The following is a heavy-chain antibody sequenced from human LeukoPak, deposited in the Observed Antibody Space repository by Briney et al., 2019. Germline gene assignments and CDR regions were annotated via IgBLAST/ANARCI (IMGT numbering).Heavy chain of an antibody. J-gene: IGHJ4*02. Sequence: ASVKVSFKASGYTFTVYYMHWVRQAPGQWLEWMGWINPNSGGTNYAQKFQGMVTMTRDTSISTAYMELSRLRSDDTAVYYCERELSPHYYGSGSYYVWGQGILVTVSS. CDR2: INPNSGGT. CDR3: ERELSPHYYGSGSYYV. D-gene: IGHD3-10*01. V-gene: IGHV1-2*02. CDR1: GYTFTVYY.